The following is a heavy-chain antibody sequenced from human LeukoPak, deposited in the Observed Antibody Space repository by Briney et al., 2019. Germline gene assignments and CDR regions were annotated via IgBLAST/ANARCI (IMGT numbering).Heavy chain of an antibody. J-gene: IGHJ4*02. Sequence: GESLKISCKGSGYSFTSYWIGWVRQMPGKGLEWMGIIYPGDSDTRYSPSFQGQVTISADKSISTAYLQWNSLKASDTAMYYCARTRSSWPYYFDYWGQGTLVTVSS. CDR3: ARTRSSWPYYFDY. D-gene: IGHD6-13*01. V-gene: IGHV5-51*01. CDR1: GYSFTSYW. CDR2: IYPGDSDT.